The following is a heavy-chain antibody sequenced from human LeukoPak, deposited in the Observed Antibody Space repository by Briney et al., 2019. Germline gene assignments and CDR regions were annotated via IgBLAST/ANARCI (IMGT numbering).Heavy chain of an antibody. CDR3: ASGGVVADPYFDY. V-gene: IGHV4-61*02. CDR1: GGSISSGSYY. Sequence: SQTLSLTCTVSGGSISSGSYYWSWIRQPAGKGLEWIGRIYTSGSTNYNPSLRSRATISVDTSKNQFSLKLSSVTAADTAVYYCASGGVVADPYFDYWGQGTLVTVSS. J-gene: IGHJ4*02. CDR2: IYTSGST. D-gene: IGHD2-15*01.